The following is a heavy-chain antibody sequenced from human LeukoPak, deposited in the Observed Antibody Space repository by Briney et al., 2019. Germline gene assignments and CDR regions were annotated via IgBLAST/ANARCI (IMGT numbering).Heavy chain of an antibody. CDR3: ARTSLIVGASGAFDY. D-gene: IGHD1-26*01. CDR2: ISYDGSSK. J-gene: IGHJ4*02. CDR1: GFTFSSYA. V-gene: IGHV3-30*04. Sequence: GGSLRLSCAAPGFTFSSYAMHWVRQAPGKGLEWVAVISYDGSSKYYADSVKGRFTISRDNSKNTLYLQMNSLRAEDTAVYYCARTSLIVGASGAFDYWGQGTLVTVSS.